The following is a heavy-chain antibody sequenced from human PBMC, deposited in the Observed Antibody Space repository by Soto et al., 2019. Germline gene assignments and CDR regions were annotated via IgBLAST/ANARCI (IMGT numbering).Heavy chain of an antibody. V-gene: IGHV3-53*01. CDR2: INSDGST. CDR1: GFLVNSAY. Sequence: EVQLVESGGGLIPPGGSLRLSCAASGFLVNSAYMTWVRQAPGKGLEWLSMINSDGSTLYAESVKGRFTISRDNSKNRRDLQMNTLTAEDTAMYYCARSGYSFAWGYWGQGTLVIVTS. D-gene: IGHD5-18*01. J-gene: IGHJ4*02. CDR3: ARSGYSFAWGY.